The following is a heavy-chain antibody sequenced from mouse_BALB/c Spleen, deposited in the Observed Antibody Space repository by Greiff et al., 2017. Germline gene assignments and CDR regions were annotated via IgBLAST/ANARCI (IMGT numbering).Heavy chain of an antibody. J-gene: IGHJ3*01. D-gene: IGHD1-1*01. CDR3: ARGKYYGRFAY. Sequence: QVQLQQSGAELVRPGASVTLSCKASGYTFTDYEMHWVKQTPVHGLEWIGAIDPETGGTAYNQKFKGKATLTADKSSSTAYMELRSLTSEDSAVYYCARGKYYGRFAYWGQGTLVTVSA. CDR2: IDPETGGT. CDR1: GYTFTDYE. V-gene: IGHV1-15*01.